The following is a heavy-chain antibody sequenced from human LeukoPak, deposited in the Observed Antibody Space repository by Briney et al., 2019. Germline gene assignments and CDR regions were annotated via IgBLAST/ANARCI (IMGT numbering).Heavy chain of an antibody. J-gene: IGHJ5*02. D-gene: IGHD6-13*01. CDR2: ISAYNGNT. CDR3: AREHQQLVGWFDP. CDR1: GYTFTGYY. Sequence: ASVKVSCKASGYTFTGYYMHWVRQAPGQGLEWMGWISAYNGNTNYAQKLQGRVTMTTDTSTSTAYMELRSLRSDDTAVFYCAREHQQLVGWFDPWGQGTLVTVSS. V-gene: IGHV1-18*04.